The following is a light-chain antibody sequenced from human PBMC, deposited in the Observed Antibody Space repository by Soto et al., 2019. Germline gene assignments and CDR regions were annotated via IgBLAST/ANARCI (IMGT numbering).Light chain of an antibody. V-gene: IGKV1-39*01. CDR3: QQYNNWPLT. Sequence: DMQMTQSPSSLSASVGDRVTITCRASQSISSNLNWYQQKPGKAPKLLIYAASTLQSGVPSRFSGSGSGTDFTLTISSLQSEDFAVYYCQQYNNWPLTFGGGTKVDIK. CDR2: AAS. J-gene: IGKJ4*01. CDR1: QSISSN.